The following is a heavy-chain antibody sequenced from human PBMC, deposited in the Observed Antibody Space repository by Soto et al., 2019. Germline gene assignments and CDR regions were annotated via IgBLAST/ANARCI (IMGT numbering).Heavy chain of an antibody. V-gene: IGHV3-30*18. Sequence: QVQLVESGGGVVQPGRSLRLSCAASGFTFSSYGMHWVRQAPGKGLEWVAVISYDGSNKYYADSVKGRFTISRENSKNTLYLQMNSLRAEDTAVYYCAKDKYSSGWEAYGMDVWGQGTTVTVSS. CDR3: AKDKYSSGWEAYGMDV. J-gene: IGHJ6*02. CDR2: ISYDGSNK. D-gene: IGHD6-19*01. CDR1: GFTFSSYG.